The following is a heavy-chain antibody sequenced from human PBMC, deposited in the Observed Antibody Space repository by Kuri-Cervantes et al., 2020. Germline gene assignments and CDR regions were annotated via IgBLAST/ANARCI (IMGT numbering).Heavy chain of an antibody. CDR2: ISYDGSNK. Sequence: GGSLRLSCTTSGLTFGDYAMSWFRQAPGKGLEWVAVISYDGSNKYYADSVKGRFTISRDNSKNTLYLQMNSLRAEDTAVYYCARVLSSSCCDYWGQGTLVTVSS. CDR3: ARVLSSSCCDY. D-gene: IGHD6-6*01. CDR1: GLTFGDYA. J-gene: IGHJ4*02. V-gene: IGHV3-30-3*01.